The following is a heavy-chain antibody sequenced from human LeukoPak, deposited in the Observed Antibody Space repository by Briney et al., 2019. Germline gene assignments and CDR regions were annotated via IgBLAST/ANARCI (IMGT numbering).Heavy chain of an antibody. CDR1: GGSISSYY. CDR3: ARDVLGSGSYSY. CDR2: IYYSGST. V-gene: IGHV4-59*01. J-gene: IGHJ4*02. D-gene: IGHD1-26*01. Sequence: KPSQTLSLTCTVSGGSISSYYWSWIRQPPGKGLEWIGYIYYSGSTNYNPSLKSRVTISVDTSKNQFSLKLSSVTAADTAVYYCARDVLGSGSYSYWGQGTLVTVSS.